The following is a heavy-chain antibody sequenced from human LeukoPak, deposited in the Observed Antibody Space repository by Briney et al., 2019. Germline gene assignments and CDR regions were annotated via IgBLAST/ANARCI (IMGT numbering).Heavy chain of an antibody. J-gene: IGHJ4*02. Sequence: GSLRLSCAASGFTFSSYAMHWVRQAPGKGLEWVAVISYDGSNKYYADSVKGRFTISRDNSKNTLYLQMNSLRAEDTAVYYCAKQYDFWSAPDYWGQGTLVTVSS. V-gene: IGHV3-30-3*02. D-gene: IGHD3-3*01. CDR1: GFTFSSYA. CDR2: ISYDGSNK. CDR3: AKQYDFWSAPDY.